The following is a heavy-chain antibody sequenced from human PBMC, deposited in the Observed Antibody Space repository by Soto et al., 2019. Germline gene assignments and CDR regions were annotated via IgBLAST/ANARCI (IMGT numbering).Heavy chain of an antibody. Sequence: QVQLVQSGAEVKKPGSSVKVSCKASGGTFSSYAISWVRQAPGQGLEWMGGIIPIFGTANCAQKFQGRVTITADESTSTDYMELSSLRSEDTAVYYCARDLYRSSSMETYYYGMDVWGQGTTVTVSS. J-gene: IGHJ6*02. CDR1: GGTFSSYA. CDR2: IIPIFGTA. V-gene: IGHV1-69*12. D-gene: IGHD6-6*01. CDR3: ARDLYRSSSMETYYYGMDV.